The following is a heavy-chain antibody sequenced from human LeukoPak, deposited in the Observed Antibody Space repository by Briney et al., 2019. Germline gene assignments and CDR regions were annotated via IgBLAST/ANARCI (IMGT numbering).Heavy chain of an antibody. J-gene: IGHJ3*02. CDR1: GGSISSYY. CDR2: IYYSGST. Sequence: SETLSLTCTVSGGSISSYYWSWTRQPPGKGLEWIGYIYYSGSTNYNPSLKSRVTISVDTSKNQFSLKLSSVTAADTAVYYCARDHAFDIWGQGTMVTVSS. CDR3: ARDHAFDI. V-gene: IGHV4-59*01.